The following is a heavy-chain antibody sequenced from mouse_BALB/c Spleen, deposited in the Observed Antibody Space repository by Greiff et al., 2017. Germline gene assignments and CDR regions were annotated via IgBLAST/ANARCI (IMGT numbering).Heavy chain of an antibody. Sequence: EVQLQQSGAELVKPVASVKLSCTASGFNIKDTYMHWVKQRPEQGLEWIGRIDPANGNTKYDPKFQGKATITADTSSNTAYLQLSSLTSEDTAVYYCAIYDYPFAYWGQGTLVTVSA. CDR3: AIYDYPFAY. J-gene: IGHJ3*01. V-gene: IGHV14-3*02. CDR1: GFNIKDTY. D-gene: IGHD2-4*01. CDR2: IDPANGNT.